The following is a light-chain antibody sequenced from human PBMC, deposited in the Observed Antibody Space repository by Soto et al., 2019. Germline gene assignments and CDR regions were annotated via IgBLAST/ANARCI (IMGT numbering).Light chain of an antibody. J-gene: IGKJ3*01. CDR1: QVISIA. CDR3: QQFSDYPFT. Sequence: AIQLTQSPSSLSASVGDRVTITCRASQVISIALAWYQQKPGKPPKLLMYDVSRLESGVPSRFSGSGSGTDFTLTISSLQPEDFTTYYCQQFSDYPFTFGPGTRVDIK. V-gene: IGKV1D-13*01. CDR2: DVS.